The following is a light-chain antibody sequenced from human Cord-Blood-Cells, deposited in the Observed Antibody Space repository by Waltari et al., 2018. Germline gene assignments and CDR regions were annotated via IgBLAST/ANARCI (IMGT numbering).Light chain of an antibody. Sequence: DIQMTQSPSSLSDSLGDRVTITCRASQSISSYLNWYQQKPGKAPKLLIYAASSLQSGVPSRFSGSGSGTDFTLTISSLQPEDFATYYCQQSYSTPYTFGQGTKLEIK. J-gene: IGKJ2*01. CDR2: AAS. CDR1: QSISSY. CDR3: QQSYSTPYT. V-gene: IGKV1-39*01.